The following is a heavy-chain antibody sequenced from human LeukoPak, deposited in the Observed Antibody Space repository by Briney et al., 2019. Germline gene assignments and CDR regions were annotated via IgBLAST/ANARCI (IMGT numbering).Heavy chain of an antibody. J-gene: IGHJ4*02. V-gene: IGHV3-21*04. CDR1: GFTFSSYW. Sequence: GGSLRLSCAASGFTFSSYWMSWVRQAPGKGLEWVSSISSSSSYIYYADSVKGRFTISRDNAKNSLYLQMNSLRAEDTAVYYCARWVVDYYDSSGPFDYWGQGTLVTVSS. D-gene: IGHD3-22*01. CDR3: ARWVVDYYDSSGPFDY. CDR2: ISSSSSYI.